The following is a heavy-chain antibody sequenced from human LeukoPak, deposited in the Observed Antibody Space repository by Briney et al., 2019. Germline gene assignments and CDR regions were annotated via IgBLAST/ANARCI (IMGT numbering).Heavy chain of an antibody. J-gene: IGHJ4*02. V-gene: IGHV4-61*02. CDR1: GGSISSGSYY. Sequence: PSETLSLTCTVSGGSISSGSYYWSWIRQPAGKGLEWIGRIYTSGSTNYNPSLKSRVTISVDTSKNQFSLKLSSVTAADTAVYYCARSLGGAYFDYWGQGTLVTVSS. CDR2: IYTSGST. D-gene: IGHD2-21*01. CDR3: ARSLGGAYFDY.